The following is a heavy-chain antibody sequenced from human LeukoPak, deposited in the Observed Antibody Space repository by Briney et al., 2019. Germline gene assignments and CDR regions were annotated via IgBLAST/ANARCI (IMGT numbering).Heavy chain of an antibody. Sequence: GGSLRLSCAASGFTFSSYAMSWVRQAPGKGLEWVSAISGSGGSTYYADSVKGRFTISRDNSKNTLYLQMNRLRAEDTAVYYCAKGPRSGYYLNWFDPWGQGTLVTVSS. J-gene: IGHJ5*02. CDR2: ISGSGGST. CDR1: GFTFSSYA. D-gene: IGHD3-22*01. CDR3: AKGPRSGYYLNWFDP. V-gene: IGHV3-23*01.